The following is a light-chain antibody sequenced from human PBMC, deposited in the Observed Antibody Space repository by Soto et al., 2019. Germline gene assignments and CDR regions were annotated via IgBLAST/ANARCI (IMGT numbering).Light chain of an antibody. Sequence: QSVLTQPASGSWSPGQSITISCTGTSSDVGGYNYVSWYQQHPGKAPKLMIYGVINRPSGVSNRFSGSKSGNSASLTISGLQDEDEADYYCSSYTSSSTYVVFGGGTELTVL. CDR3: SSYTSSSTYVV. CDR2: GVI. J-gene: IGLJ2*01. CDR1: SSDVGGYNY. V-gene: IGLV2-14*03.